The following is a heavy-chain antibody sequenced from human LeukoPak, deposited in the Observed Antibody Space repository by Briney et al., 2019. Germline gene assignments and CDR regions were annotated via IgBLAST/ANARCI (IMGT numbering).Heavy chain of an antibody. J-gene: IGHJ5*02. Sequence: SETLSLTCTVSGGSIGSYYWSWIRQPPGQGLEWIGFIVYSGSTNYNPSLKSRVTISVDTSKNQFSLKLSSVTAADTAVYYCARGVTFDPWGQGTLVTVSS. CDR2: IVYSGST. CDR3: ARGVTFDP. CDR1: GGSIGSYY. V-gene: IGHV4-59*01. D-gene: IGHD5-18*01.